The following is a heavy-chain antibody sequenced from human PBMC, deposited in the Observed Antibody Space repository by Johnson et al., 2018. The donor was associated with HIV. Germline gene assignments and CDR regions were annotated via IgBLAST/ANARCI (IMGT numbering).Heavy chain of an antibody. Sequence: VQLVESGGGLVQPGGSLRLSCAASGFTFSNYAMSWVRQAPGKGLEWVSAITGSGAITYYADSVKGRLTISRDNSKNTLYLQMNSLRAEDTALYYCARVLEQFDAFDIWGQGTMVTVSS. V-gene: IGHV3-23*04. J-gene: IGHJ3*02. D-gene: IGHD2-2*01. CDR2: ITGSGAIT. CDR1: GFTFSNYA. CDR3: ARVLEQFDAFDI.